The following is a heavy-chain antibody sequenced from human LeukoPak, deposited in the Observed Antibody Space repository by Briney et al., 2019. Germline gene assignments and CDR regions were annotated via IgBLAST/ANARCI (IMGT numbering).Heavy chain of an antibody. Sequence: ASVKVSCKASGYTFTSYYVHWVRQAPGQGFEWMGIINPSGGSTSYAQKFQGRVTMTRDTSTSTVYMELSSLRSEDTAVYYCARDCPLLRYFDWLPTYYYYGMDIWGQGTTVTVSS. V-gene: IGHV1-46*01. J-gene: IGHJ6*02. CDR3: ARDCPLLRYFDWLPTYYYYGMDI. CDR1: GYTFTSYY. CDR2: INPSGGST. D-gene: IGHD3-9*01.